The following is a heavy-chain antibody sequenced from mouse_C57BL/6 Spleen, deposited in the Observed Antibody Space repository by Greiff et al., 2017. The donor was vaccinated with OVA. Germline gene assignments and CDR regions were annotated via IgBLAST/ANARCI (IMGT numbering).Heavy chain of an antibody. J-gene: IGHJ2*01. CDR1: GYTFTDYE. CDR3: TRRHYYGSRYYFDY. Sequence: QVQLKQSGAELVRPGASVTLSCKASGYTFTDYEMHWVKQTPVLGLEWIGAIDPETGGTAYNQKFKGKAILTADISSSSAYMELRSLTSEDSAVYYCTRRHYYGSRYYFDYWGQGTTLTVSS. CDR2: IDPETGGT. V-gene: IGHV1-15*01. D-gene: IGHD1-1*01.